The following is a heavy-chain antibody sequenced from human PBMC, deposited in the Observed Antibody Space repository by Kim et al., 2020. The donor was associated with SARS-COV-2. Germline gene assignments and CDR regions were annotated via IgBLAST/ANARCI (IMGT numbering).Heavy chain of an antibody. V-gene: IGHV3-21*01. J-gene: IGHJ6*02. CDR2: ISSSSSYI. CDR1: GFTFSSYS. Sequence: GGSLRLSCAASGFTFSSYSMNWVRQAPGKGLEWVSSISSSSSYIYYADSVKGRFTISRDNAKNSLYLQMNSLRAEDTAVYYCARDSVFSRRYSTKYYYYGMDVWGQGTTVTVSS. D-gene: IGHD6-13*01. CDR3: ARDSVFSRRYSTKYYYYGMDV.